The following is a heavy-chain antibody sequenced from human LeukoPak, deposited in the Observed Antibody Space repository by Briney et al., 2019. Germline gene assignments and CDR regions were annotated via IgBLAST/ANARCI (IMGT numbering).Heavy chain of an antibody. J-gene: IGHJ3*02. D-gene: IGHD2/OR15-2a*01. CDR2: ISWNSGSI. CDR3: AKDGISDDAFDI. V-gene: IGHV3-9*01. Sequence: GRSLRLSCAASGFTFDDYAMHWVRQAPGKGLEWVSGISWNSGSIGYADSVKGRFTISRDNAKETLYLQMNSLTAEDTALYYWAKDGISDDAFDIWGQGKKVRVSS. CDR1: GFTFDDYA.